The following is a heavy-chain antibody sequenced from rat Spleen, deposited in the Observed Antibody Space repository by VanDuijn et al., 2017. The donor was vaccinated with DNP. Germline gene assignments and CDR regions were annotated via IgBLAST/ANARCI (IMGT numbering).Heavy chain of an antibody. Sequence: EVQLVESGGGLVQPGRSLKLSCAASGFTFSDYAMAWVRQAPKKGLEWVATISYDGSRTYYGDSVRGRFTISRDNAENTLYLQMYSMRSEDMATYYCVRWDYGIYGFDYWGQGVMVTVSS. D-gene: IGHD1-11*01. J-gene: IGHJ2*01. CDR2: ISYDGSRT. V-gene: IGHV5-7*01. CDR1: GFTFSDYA. CDR3: VRWDYGIYGFDY.